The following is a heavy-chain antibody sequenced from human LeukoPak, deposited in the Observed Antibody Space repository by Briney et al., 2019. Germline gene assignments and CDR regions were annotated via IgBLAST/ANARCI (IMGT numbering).Heavy chain of an antibody. D-gene: IGHD2-15*01. CDR2: ISGSSSYI. V-gene: IGHV3-21*01. CDR3: ARAPHPYCSGGNCIYFDY. Sequence: GGSLRLSCAASGFTFSSYEMNWVRQAPGKGLEWVSSISGSSSYIYYADSVKGRFTPSRDNAKKSLYLQMNSLRAEDTAVYYCARAPHPYCSGGNCIYFDYWGQGTLVTVSS. J-gene: IGHJ4*02. CDR1: GFTFSSYE.